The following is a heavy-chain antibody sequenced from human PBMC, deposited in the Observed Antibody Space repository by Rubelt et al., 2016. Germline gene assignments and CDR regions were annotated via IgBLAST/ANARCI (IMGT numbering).Heavy chain of an antibody. CDR2: INHSGST. CDR1: GGSFSGYY. V-gene: IGHV4-34*01. CDR3: ARNWFDP. J-gene: IGHJ5*02. Sequence: QVQLQQWGAGLLKPSETLSLTCAVYGGSFSGYYWSWIRQPPGKGLEWIGEINHSGSTNYNPSLKGRVTISVDTSKNQFSLKRGSVTAADTAVYYCARNWFDPWGQGTLVTVSS.